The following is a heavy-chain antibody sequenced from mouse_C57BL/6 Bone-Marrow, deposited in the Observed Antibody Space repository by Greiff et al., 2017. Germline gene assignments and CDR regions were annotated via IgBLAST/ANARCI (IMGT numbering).Heavy chain of an antibody. D-gene: IGHD2-5*01. Sequence: VQLQQPGAELVKPGASVKVSCKASGYTFTNYWMHWVKQRPGQGLEWIGRIHPSDSDTNYNQKFKGKATLTVDKSSSTAYMELRSLTSEDSAVXYWASYKDHYSNYSAMDYWGQGTSVTVSS. CDR1: GYTFTNYW. V-gene: IGHV1-74*01. J-gene: IGHJ4*01. CDR3: ASYKDHYSNYSAMDY. CDR2: IHPSDSDT.